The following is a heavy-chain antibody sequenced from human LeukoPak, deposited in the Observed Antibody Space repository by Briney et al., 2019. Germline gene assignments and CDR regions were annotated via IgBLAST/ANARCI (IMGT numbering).Heavy chain of an antibody. D-gene: IGHD6-19*01. J-gene: IGHJ4*02. Sequence: SETLSLTCTVSGGSISSYYWSWIRQPPGKGLEWIGYIYYSGSTNYSPSLKSRVTISVDTSKNQFSLKLSSVTAADTAVYYCARVSGSGWLYWGQGTLVTVSS. CDR3: ARVSGSGWLY. V-gene: IGHV4-59*01. CDR1: GGSISSYY. CDR2: IYYSGST.